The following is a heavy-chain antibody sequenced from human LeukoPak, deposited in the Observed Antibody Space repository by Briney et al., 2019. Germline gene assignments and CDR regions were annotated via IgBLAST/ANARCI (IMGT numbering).Heavy chain of an antibody. J-gene: IGHJ4*02. CDR2: IYHSGST. V-gene: IGHV4-38-2*02. D-gene: IGHD6-19*01. Sequence: SETLSLTCTVSGYSISSGYYWGWIRQPPGKGLEWIGSIYHSGSTYYNPSLKSRVTISVDTSKNQSSLTLSSVTAADTAVYYCARSGSRGWDLDFDYWGQGTLVTVCS. CDR1: GYSISSGYY. CDR3: ARSGSRGWDLDFDY.